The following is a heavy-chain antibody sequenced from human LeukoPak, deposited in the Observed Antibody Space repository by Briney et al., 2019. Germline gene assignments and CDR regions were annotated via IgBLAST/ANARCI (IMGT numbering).Heavy chain of an antibody. V-gene: IGHV4-31*03. Sequence: PSETLSLTCTVSGGSISSGGYYWSWICQHPGKGLEWIGYIYYSGSTYYNPSLKSRVTISVDTSKNQFSLKLSSVTAADTAVYYCAREVVAATYFDYWGQGTLVTVSS. CDR3: AREVVAATYFDY. CDR1: GGSISSGGYY. J-gene: IGHJ4*02. CDR2: IYYSGST. D-gene: IGHD2-15*01.